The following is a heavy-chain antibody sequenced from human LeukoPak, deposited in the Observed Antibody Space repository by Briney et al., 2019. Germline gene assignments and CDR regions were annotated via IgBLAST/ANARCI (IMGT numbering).Heavy chain of an antibody. CDR1: GGSISSYY. D-gene: IGHD3-16*01. J-gene: IGHJ4*02. Sequence: PSETLSLTCTVSGGSISSYYWSWIRQPPGKGLEWIGYIYYSGSTNYNPSLKSRVTISVDTSKNQFSLKLSSVTAADTAVYYCARDDGRGRLDYWGQGTLVTVSS. V-gene: IGHV4-59*01. CDR2: IYYSGST. CDR3: ARDDGRGRLDY.